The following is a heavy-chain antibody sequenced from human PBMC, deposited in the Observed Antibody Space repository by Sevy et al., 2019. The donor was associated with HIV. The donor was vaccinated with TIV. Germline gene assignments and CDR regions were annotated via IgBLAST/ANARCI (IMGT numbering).Heavy chain of an antibody. CDR1: GGSISSYY. Sequence: SETLSLTCTVSGGSISSYYWSWIRQPPGKGLEWIGYIYYSGSTNYNPSLKSRVTISEDTSKNQFSLKLSSVTAADTAVYYCASGGRHYYDSSGYYEFGTFDYWGQGTLVTVSS. J-gene: IGHJ4*02. CDR2: IYYSGST. CDR3: ASGGRHYYDSSGYYEFGTFDY. V-gene: IGHV4-59*01. D-gene: IGHD3-22*01.